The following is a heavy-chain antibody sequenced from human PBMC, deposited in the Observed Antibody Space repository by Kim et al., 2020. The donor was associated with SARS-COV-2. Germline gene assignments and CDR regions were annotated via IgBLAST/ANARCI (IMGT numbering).Heavy chain of an antibody. CDR2: IWYDGSNK. Sequence: GGSLRLSCAASGFTFSSYGMHWVRQAPGKGLEWVAVIWYDGSNKYYADSVKGRFTISRDNSKNTLYLQMNSLRAEDTAVYYCARVGRGDSSGYYYYHFYYYGMDVWGQGTTVTVSS. CDR1: GFTFSSYG. CDR3: ARVGRGDSSGYYYYHFYYYGMDV. V-gene: IGHV3-33*01. J-gene: IGHJ6*02. D-gene: IGHD3-22*01.